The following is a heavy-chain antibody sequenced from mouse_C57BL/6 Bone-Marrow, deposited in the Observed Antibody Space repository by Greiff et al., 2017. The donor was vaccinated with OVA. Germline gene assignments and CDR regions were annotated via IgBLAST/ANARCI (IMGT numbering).Heavy chain of an antibody. J-gene: IGHJ3*01. CDR2: IYPGSGST. CDR3: ARSGSNYAWFAY. V-gene: IGHV1-55*01. Sequence: VQLQQPGAELVKPGASVKMSCKASGYTFTSYWITWVKQRPGQGLEWIGDIYPGSGSTNYNEMFKSKATLTVDTSSSTAYMQLSSLTAEDSAVYYGARSGSNYAWFAYWGQGTLVTVSA. D-gene: IGHD2-5*01. CDR1: GYTFTSYW.